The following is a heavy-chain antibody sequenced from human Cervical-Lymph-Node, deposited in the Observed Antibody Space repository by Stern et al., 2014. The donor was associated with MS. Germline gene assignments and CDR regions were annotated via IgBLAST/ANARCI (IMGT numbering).Heavy chain of an antibody. D-gene: IGHD6-13*01. CDR3: ARHQAGIAAD. CDR2: TTTLFGTA. CDR1: GDTFSSLD. Sequence: VQLVESGAEVKKPGSSVKVSCKASGDTFSSLDIGWVRQAPGQGPEWLGGTTTLFGTANYAQNLQGRVTFSADDSTSTTYRELSSLRSEDTAVYYCARHQAGIAADWGQGTLVTVSS. J-gene: IGHJ4*02. V-gene: IGHV1-69*01.